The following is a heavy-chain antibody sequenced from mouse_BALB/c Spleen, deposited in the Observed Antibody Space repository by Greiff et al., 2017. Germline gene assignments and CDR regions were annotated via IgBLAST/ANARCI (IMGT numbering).Heavy chain of an antibody. V-gene: IGHV3-8*02. CDR2: ISYSGST. CDR3: ARGYGNRAWFAY. Sequence: EVKLVESGPSLVKPSQTLSLTCSVTGDSITSGYWNWIRKFPGNKLEYMGYISYSGSTYYNPSLKSRISITRDTSKNQYYLQLNSVTTEDTATYYCARGYGNRAWFAYWGQGTLVTVSA. D-gene: IGHD2-10*02. CDR1: GDSITSGY. J-gene: IGHJ3*01.